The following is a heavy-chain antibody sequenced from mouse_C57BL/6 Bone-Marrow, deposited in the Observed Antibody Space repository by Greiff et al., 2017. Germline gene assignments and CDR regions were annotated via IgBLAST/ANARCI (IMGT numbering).Heavy chain of an antibody. CDR3: AGGSDGYYVRAMDY. D-gene: IGHD2-3*01. CDR1: GYTFTSYW. Sequence: QVQLQQPGAELVRPGTSVKLSCKASGYTFTSYWMHWVKQRPGQGLEWIGVIDPSDSYTNYNQKFKGKATLTVDTSSSTAYMQLSSLTSEDSAVYYCAGGSDGYYVRAMDYWGQGTSVTVSS. J-gene: IGHJ4*01. CDR2: IDPSDSYT. V-gene: IGHV1-59*01.